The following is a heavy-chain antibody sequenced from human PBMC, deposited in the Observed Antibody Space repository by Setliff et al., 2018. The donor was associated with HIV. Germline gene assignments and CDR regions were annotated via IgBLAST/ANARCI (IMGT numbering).Heavy chain of an antibody. CDR2: IIPKSNTP. CDR3: ARYVRCSGAHCTLNWLDP. V-gene: IGHV1-69*05. J-gene: IGHJ5*02. Sequence: GASVKVSCKASGDTFSTFAIIWVRQAPGQGLEWMGGIIPKSNTPDYAQKFQGRVTITRDTSASTAYLELSSLRSEDTAMYYCARYVRCSGAHCTLNWLDPWGQGTPVTVSS. D-gene: IGHD2-15*01. CDR1: GDTFSTFA.